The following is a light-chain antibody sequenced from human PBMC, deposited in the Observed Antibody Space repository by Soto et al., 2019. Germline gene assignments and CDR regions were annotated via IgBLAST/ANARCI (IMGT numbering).Light chain of an antibody. CDR3: LQVRSYPRT. J-gene: IGKJ1*01. CDR2: TAS. Sequence: AIQMTQSPSSLCASVGDRVIITCRASQGIGNELGWYQQKPGKAPKLLIYTASTLQSGVPSRFAGSGSGTDFTRTISSLQPEDFATYYCLQVRSYPRTFGQGTKVEIK. V-gene: IGKV1-6*01. CDR1: QGIGNE.